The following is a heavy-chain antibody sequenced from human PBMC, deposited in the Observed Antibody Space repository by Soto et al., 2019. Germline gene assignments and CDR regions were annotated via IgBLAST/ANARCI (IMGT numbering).Heavy chain of an antibody. CDR3: ATESGSTYGYFAH. D-gene: IGHD5-18*01. V-gene: IGHV4-30-4*01. CDR2: IANSGST. J-gene: IGHJ4*02. Sequence: LSPTCTVSGGSVTSDEDYWTWIRQSTGKGLEWIGYIANSGSTGYNPSLKTRLSMSVDRSKNQFTLRLTSVTAAHTAVYFCATESGSTYGYFAHWVQGTQVTVSS. CDR1: GGSVTSDEDY.